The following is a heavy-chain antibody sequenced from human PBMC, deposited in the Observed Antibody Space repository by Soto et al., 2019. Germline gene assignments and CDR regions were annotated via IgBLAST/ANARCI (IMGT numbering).Heavy chain of an antibody. J-gene: IGHJ6*03. Sequence: ASVKVSCKASGYTFTSYDINWVRQATGQGLEWMGWMNPNSGSTGYAQKFQGRVTMTRNTSISTAYMELSSLRSEDTAVYYCARPGYSGYDFHYYYYMDVWGKGTTVTVSS. CDR2: MNPNSGST. CDR3: ARPGYSGYDFHYYYYMDV. V-gene: IGHV1-8*01. D-gene: IGHD5-12*01. CDR1: GYTFTSYD.